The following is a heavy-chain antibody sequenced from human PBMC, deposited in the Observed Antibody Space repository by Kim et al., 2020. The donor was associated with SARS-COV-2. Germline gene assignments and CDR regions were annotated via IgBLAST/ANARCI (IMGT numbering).Heavy chain of an antibody. J-gene: IGHJ3*02. CDR1: GGSFSGYY. D-gene: IGHD3-3*01. CDR2: INHSGST. CDR3: ARVFPTIFGAKDAKRHAFDI. V-gene: IGHV4-34*01. Sequence: SETLSLTCAVYGGSFSGYYWSWIRQPPGKGLEWIGEINHSGSTNYNPSLKSRVTISVDTSKNQFSLKLSSVTAADTAVYYCARVFPTIFGAKDAKRHAFDIWGQGTMVTVSS.